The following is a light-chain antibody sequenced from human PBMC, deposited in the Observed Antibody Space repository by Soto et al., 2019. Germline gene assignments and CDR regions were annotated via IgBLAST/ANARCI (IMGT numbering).Light chain of an antibody. J-gene: IGKJ2*01. CDR1: QSVSNS. CDR2: DAS. CDR3: QQRRNCPRT. Sequence: EIVLTQSPATLSLSPGERATLSCRASQSVSNSLVWFQQNPGQAHRLLIYDASNRDTDIPARFSGSGSGTHVALTISSLEPEYLAVYYCQQRRNCPRTFGHGTTLEIK. V-gene: IGKV3-11*01.